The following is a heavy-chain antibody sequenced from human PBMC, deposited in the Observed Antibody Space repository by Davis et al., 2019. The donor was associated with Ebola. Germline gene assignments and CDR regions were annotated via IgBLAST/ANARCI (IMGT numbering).Heavy chain of an antibody. J-gene: IGHJ5*02. CDR1: GYTFTGYY. CDR2: INPNSGGT. Sequence: ASVKVSCKASGYTFTGYYMHWVRQAPGQGLEWMGWINPNSGGTNYAQKFQGWVTMTRDTSTSTAYMELSSLRSEDTAVYYCARENTYCSSTSCSNWFDPWGQGTLVTVSS. CDR3: ARENTYCSSTSCSNWFDP. V-gene: IGHV1-2*04. D-gene: IGHD2-2*01.